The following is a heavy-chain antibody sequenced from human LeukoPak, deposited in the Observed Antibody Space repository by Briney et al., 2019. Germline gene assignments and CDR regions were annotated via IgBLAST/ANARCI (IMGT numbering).Heavy chain of an antibody. CDR1: GFTFSSYA. Sequence: PGGSLRLSCAASGFTFSSYAMSWVRQAPGKGLEWVSAISGSGGSTYYADSVKGRFTISRDNSKNTLYLQLNSLRAEDTAIYYCTKDRRGPAAGTWYFDSWGQGTLVTVSS. V-gene: IGHV3-23*01. CDR3: TKDRRGPAAGTWYFDS. D-gene: IGHD6-13*01. CDR2: ISGSGGST. J-gene: IGHJ4*02.